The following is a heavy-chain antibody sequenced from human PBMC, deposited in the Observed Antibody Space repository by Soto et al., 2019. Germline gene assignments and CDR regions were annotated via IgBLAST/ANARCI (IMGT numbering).Heavy chain of an antibody. D-gene: IGHD1-7*01. V-gene: IGHV4-39*01. CDR3: ATQAETWNYVVY. CDR1: GDSVTSSSYY. Sequence: QLRLHEAGPGLVKPSETLSLTCTVYGDSVTSSSYYWGWIRQPPGKALEWIGTIYYSGNTYYNPSLKTRATISVDTYKNQFSLKLNSVAAADTAVYYCATQAETWNYVVYWGQGTMVTVSS. J-gene: IGHJ4*02. CDR2: IYYSGNT.